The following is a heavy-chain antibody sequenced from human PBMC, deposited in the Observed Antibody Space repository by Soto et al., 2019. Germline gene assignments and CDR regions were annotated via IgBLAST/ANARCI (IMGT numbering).Heavy chain of an antibody. J-gene: IGHJ4*02. CDR3: ARELLWFGELFVAPRNFDY. D-gene: IGHD3-10*01. V-gene: IGHV3-30-3*01. Sequence: GGSLRLSCAASGFTLSSYAMHWVRQAPGKGLEWVAVISYDGSNKYYADSVKGRFTISRDNSKNTLYLQMNSLRAEDTAVYYCARELLWFGELFVAPRNFDYWGQGTLVTVSS. CDR1: GFTLSSYA. CDR2: ISYDGSNK.